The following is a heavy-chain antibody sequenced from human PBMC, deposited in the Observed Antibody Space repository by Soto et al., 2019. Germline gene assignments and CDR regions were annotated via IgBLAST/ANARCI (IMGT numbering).Heavy chain of an antibody. D-gene: IGHD3-22*01. Sequence: QVQLVQSGAEVKKPGSSVKVSCKASGGTFSSYAISWVRQAPGQGLEWMGGIIPIFGTANYAQKFQGRVTIPADESTSTAYMELSSLRSEDTAVYYCASGGYYDSSGYYFDAFDIWGQGTMVTVSS. V-gene: IGHV1-69*01. CDR1: GGTFSSYA. CDR3: ASGGYYDSSGYYFDAFDI. J-gene: IGHJ3*02. CDR2: IIPIFGTA.